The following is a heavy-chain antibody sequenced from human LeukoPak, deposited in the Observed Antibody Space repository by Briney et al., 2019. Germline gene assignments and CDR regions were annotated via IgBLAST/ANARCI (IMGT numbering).Heavy chain of an antibody. CDR3: ARASGIQLWSPGDY. CDR1: GYTFTSYG. CDR2: ISAYNGNT. D-gene: IGHD5-18*01. V-gene: IGHV1-18*01. J-gene: IGHJ4*02. Sequence: ASVKVSCKASGYTFTSYGISWVRQAPGQGLEWMGWISAYNGNTNYAQKPQGRVTMTTDTSTSTAYMELRSLRSDDTAVYYCARASGIQLWSPGDYWGQGTLVTVSS.